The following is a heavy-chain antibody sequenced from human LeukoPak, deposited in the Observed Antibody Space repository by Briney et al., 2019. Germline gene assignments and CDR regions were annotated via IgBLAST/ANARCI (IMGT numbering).Heavy chain of an antibody. D-gene: IGHD6-6*01. CDR3: ASCIAARPSYYYYYYMDV. Sequence: GGSLRLSCAASGFTFSDYYMSWIRQAPGKGLEWVSYISSSGSTIYYAESVKGRFTISRDNAKNSPYLQMNSLRAEDTAVYYCASCIAARPSYYYYYYMDVWGKGTTVTVSS. CDR2: ISSSGSTI. CDR1: GFTFSDYY. J-gene: IGHJ6*03. V-gene: IGHV3-11*04.